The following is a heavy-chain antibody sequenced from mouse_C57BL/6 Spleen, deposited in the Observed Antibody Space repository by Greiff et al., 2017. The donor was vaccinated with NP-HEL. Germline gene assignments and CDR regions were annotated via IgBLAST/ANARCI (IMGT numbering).Heavy chain of an antibody. V-gene: IGHV1-20*01. CDR2: INPYNGDT. Sequence: VQLQQSGPELVKPGDSVKISCKASGYSFTGYFMNWVMQSHGKSLEWIGRINPYNGDTFYNQKFKGKATLTVDKSSSTAHMELRSLTSEDSAVYYCAREEEKLWLYFDYWGQGTTLTVSA. J-gene: IGHJ2*01. CDR1: GYSFTGYF. D-gene: IGHD1-1*02. CDR3: AREEEKLWLYFDY.